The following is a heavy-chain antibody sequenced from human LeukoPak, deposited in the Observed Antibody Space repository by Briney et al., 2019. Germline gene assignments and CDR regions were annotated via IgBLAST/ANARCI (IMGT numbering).Heavy chain of an antibody. CDR1: GGTFSSYA. Sequence: SVKVSCKASGGTFSSYAISWVRQAPGQGLEWMGGIIPIFGTANYAQKFQGRVTITADESTSTAYMELSSLRSEDTAVYYCARGLNWGYAFDIWGQGTMVTVSS. CDR2: IIPIFGTA. D-gene: IGHD7-27*01. CDR3: ARGLNWGYAFDI. V-gene: IGHV1-69*13. J-gene: IGHJ3*02.